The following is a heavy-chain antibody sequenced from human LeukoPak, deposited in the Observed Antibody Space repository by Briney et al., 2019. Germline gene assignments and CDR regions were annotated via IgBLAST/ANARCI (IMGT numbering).Heavy chain of an antibody. V-gene: IGHV4-59*01. CDR3: ARVYYSNSYDYWYFDL. D-gene: IGHD6-13*01. J-gene: IGHJ2*01. CDR2: IFYSGST. Sequence: PSETLSLTCTVSGGSISSYYWSWIRQPPGKGLEWIGYIFYSGSTNYNPSLTSRVTISVDTSKNQFSLKLSSVTAADTAVYYCARVYYSNSYDYWYFDLWGRGTLVTVSS. CDR1: GGSISSYY.